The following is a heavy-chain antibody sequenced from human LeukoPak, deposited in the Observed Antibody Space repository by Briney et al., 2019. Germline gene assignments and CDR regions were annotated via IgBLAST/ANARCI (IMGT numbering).Heavy chain of an antibody. CDR1: GGSISSGDYY. Sequence: SKTLSLTCTVSGGSISSGDYYWSWIRQPPGKGLEWIGYIYYSGSTYYNPSLKSRVTISVDTSKNQFSLKLSSVTAADTAVYYCARVVYDSSGYYHQTYYFDYWGQGTLVTVSS. D-gene: IGHD3-22*01. V-gene: IGHV4-30-4*01. J-gene: IGHJ4*02. CDR2: IYYSGST. CDR3: ARVVYDSSGYYHQTYYFDY.